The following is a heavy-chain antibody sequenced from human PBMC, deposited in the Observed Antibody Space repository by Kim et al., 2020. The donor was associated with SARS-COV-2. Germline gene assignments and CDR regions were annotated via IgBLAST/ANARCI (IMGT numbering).Heavy chain of an antibody. J-gene: IGHJ4*02. CDR2: GGT. Sequence: GGTNYAQKFQGRVTLTGDPSISTVYLELTSLRSDDTAVYYCARSSLLDFDYWGQGTLVTVSS. D-gene: IGHD3-16*02. CDR3: ARSSLLDFDY. V-gene: IGHV1-2*02.